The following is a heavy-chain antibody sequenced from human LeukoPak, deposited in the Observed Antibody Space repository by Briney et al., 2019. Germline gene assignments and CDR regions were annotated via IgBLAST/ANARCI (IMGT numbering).Heavy chain of an antibody. CDR1: GFTFSSYA. D-gene: IGHD3-9*01. V-gene: IGHV3-30-3*01. CDR2: ISYDGSNK. Sequence: GGSLRLSCAASGFTFSSYAMHWVRQAPGKGLEWVAVISYDGSNKYYADSVKGRFTISRDNSKNTLYLQMNSLRAEDTAVYYCARDSFDWLLSGDNYFDYWGQGTLVTVSS. CDR3: ARDSFDWLLSGDNYFDY. J-gene: IGHJ4*02.